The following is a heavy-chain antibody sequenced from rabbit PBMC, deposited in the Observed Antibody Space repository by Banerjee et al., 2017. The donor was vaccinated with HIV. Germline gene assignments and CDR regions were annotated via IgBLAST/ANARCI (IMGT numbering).Heavy chain of an antibody. CDR1: GFSFSSSYY. D-gene: IGHD1-1*01. J-gene: IGHJ3*01. CDR2: IYAGSGRT. CDR3: ARDVDSSSRTRLDL. Sequence: QSLEESGGDLVKPGASLTLTCTASGFSFSSSYYMYWVRQAPGKGLEWIAWIYAGSGRTWYASWAKGRFTISKTSSTTVTLQMTSLTAADTATYFCARDVDSSSRTRLDLWGQGTLVTVS. V-gene: IGHV1S40*01.